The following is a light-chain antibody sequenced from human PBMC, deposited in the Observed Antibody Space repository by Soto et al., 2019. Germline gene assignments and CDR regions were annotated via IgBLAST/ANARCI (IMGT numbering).Light chain of an antibody. J-gene: IGKJ1*01. CDR3: QQYGSSPRT. Sequence: EIVLTQSPGTLSLSPGERATLSCRASQRISNSYLAWYQQKPGQAPRLLIYGASSRATGIPGRFSGSGSVTDFTLTISRLEPEDFAVYFCQQYGSSPRTFGQGTKVDIK. CDR2: GAS. V-gene: IGKV3-20*01. CDR1: QRISNSY.